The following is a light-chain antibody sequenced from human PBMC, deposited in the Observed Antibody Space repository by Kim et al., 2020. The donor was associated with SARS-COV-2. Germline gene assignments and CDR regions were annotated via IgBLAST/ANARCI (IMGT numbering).Light chain of an antibody. J-gene: IGLJ3*02. Sequence: GQRVTISCSGSSSSVGDYPVSWYQQLPGMAPKLSIYGDDQRPSGVPDRFSGSKAGTSASLAISGLQPGDDGDYFCATWDDSLYGRVFGGGTQLTVL. CDR1: SSSVGDYP. CDR3: ATWDDSLYGRV. V-gene: IGLV1-44*01. CDR2: GDD.